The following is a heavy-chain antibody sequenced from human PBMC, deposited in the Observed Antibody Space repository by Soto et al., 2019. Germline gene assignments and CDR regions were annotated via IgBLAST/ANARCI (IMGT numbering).Heavy chain of an antibody. Sequence: AASVKVSCKASGYPFTSYDFNWVRQATGQGLEWMGWISAYNGNTNYAQKLQGRVTMTTDTSTSTAYMELRSLRSDDTAVYYCASGDSSGWYAAFDIWGQGTMVTVS. CDR3: ASGDSSGWYAAFDI. J-gene: IGHJ3*02. CDR1: GYPFTSYD. D-gene: IGHD6-19*01. CDR2: ISAYNGNT. V-gene: IGHV1-18*01.